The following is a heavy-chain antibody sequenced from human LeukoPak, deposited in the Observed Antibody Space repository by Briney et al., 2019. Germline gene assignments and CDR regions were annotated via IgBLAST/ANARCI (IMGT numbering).Heavy chain of an antibody. J-gene: IGHJ3*02. CDR3: ARQDPGDAFDI. CDR2: IYHSGNT. CDR1: GYSISSDYY. Sequence: SETLSLTCAVSGYSISSDYYWAWIRQPPGKGLEWIGTIYHSGNTYYNPSLNSRLTISVDTSKNQFSLKLSSVTAADTAVYYCARQDPGDAFDIWGQGTMVTVSS. V-gene: IGHV4-38-2*01.